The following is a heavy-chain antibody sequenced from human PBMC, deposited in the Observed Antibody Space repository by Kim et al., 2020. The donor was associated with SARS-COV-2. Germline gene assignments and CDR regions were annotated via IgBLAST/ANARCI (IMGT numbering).Heavy chain of an antibody. V-gene: IGHV7-4-1*02. D-gene: IGHD4-17*01. J-gene: IGHJ4*02. CDR3: AREAPGYGEDY. CDR2: P. Sequence: PTYVQGFTGRFVFSLDTSVSTAYLQISSLKAEDSAVYYCAREAPGYGEDYWGQGTLVTVSS.